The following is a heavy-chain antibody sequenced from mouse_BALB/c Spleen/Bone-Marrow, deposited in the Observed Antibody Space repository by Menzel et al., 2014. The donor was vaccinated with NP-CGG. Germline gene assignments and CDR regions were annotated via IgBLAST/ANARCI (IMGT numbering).Heavy chain of an antibody. CDR3: AIYDYDVRYFDV. V-gene: IGHV1-4*01. CDR1: GYTFTSYT. Sequence: VQLQQSGAELARPGASVKMSCKASGYTFTSYTMHWVKQRPGQGLEWIGYINPSSGYTNYNQKFKDKATLTADKSSSTAYMQLSSLTSEDSAVYYCAIYDYDVRYFDVWGAGTTATISS. J-gene: IGHJ1*01. CDR2: INPSSGYT. D-gene: IGHD2-4*01.